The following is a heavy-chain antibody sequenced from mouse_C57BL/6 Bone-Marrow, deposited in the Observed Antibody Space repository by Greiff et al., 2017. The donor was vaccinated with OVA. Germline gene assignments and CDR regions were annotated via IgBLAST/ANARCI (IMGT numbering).Heavy chain of an antibody. J-gene: IGHJ3*01. CDR2: IDPSDSYT. D-gene: IGHD1-1*01. CDR3: ASPYYYGSSPFAY. V-gene: IGHV1-59*01. CDR1: GYTFTSYW. Sequence: QVQLQQPGAELVRPGPSVKLSCKASGYTFTSYWMHWVKQRPGQGLEWIGVIDPSDSYTNYNQKFKGKATLTVDTSSSTAYMQLSSLTSEDSAVYYCASPYYYGSSPFAYWGQGTLVTVSA.